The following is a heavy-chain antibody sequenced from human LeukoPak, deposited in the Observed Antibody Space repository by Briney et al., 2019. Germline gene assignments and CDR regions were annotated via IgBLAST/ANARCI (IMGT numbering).Heavy chain of an antibody. Sequence: GGSLRLSCAASGFTFRTYSMNWVRQAPGKGLEWVSSISSSSTYIYYADSVKGRFTISRDNAKNSLSLQMNSLRAEDTALYYCARGSGSLLYAFDIWGQGTMVTVSS. CDR2: ISSSSTYI. J-gene: IGHJ3*02. D-gene: IGHD3-3*01. CDR3: ARGSGSLLYAFDI. V-gene: IGHV3-21*01. CDR1: GFTFRTYS.